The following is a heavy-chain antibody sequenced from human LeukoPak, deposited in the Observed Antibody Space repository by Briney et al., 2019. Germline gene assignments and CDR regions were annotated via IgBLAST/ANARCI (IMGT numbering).Heavy chain of an antibody. J-gene: IGHJ4*02. D-gene: IGHD4-11*01. Sequence: GGSLRLSRAASGFTFSSYAMTWAPQAPGKGLQWVSILGSDGVTTSYADSVKGRFTISRDISQDTSYLQMNGLREEDTAIYYCARGHTVNTRHLDYWGQGTLVTVSS. CDR3: ARGHTVNTRHLDY. CDR1: GFTFSSYA. CDR2: LGSDGVTT. V-gene: IGHV3-23*01.